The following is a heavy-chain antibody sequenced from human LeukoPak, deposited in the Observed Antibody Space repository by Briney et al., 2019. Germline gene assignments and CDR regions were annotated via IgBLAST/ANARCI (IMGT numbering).Heavy chain of an antibody. CDR1: GGATTRDT. Sequence: PSQTPSPTRTLSGGATTRDTSSPGPQPPRKGLEWIGYNYYSVTTNYNPSLKSRDTLSLDASKNQFSPRLRSVTAADTAVYYCAGGIAARPRCYGFNCCYYMDVWGKGTTVTVSS. CDR3: AGGIAARPRCYGFNCCYYMDV. J-gene: IGHJ6*03. V-gene: IGHV4-59*01. CDR2: NYYSVTT. D-gene: IGHD6-6*01.